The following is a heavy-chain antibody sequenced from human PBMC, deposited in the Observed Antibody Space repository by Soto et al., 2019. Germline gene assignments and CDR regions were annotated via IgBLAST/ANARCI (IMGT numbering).Heavy chain of an antibody. D-gene: IGHD5-12*01. J-gene: IGHJ4*02. CDR1: GYTFTSYD. V-gene: IGHV1-8*01. Sequence: QVQLVQSGAEVKKPGASVNVSFKASGYTFTSYDINWLRQATGQGLEWMGWMNPNSGNTGYAQKFQGRVTMTRNTSISTAYMELSSLRCGDTAVYCCARFQGGWLRTTDFDYWGQGTLVTVSS. CDR3: ARFQGGWLRTTDFDY. CDR2: MNPNSGNT.